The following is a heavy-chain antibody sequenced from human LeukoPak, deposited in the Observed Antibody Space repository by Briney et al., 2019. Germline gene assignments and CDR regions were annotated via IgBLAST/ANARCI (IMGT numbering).Heavy chain of an antibody. Sequence: SETLSLTXAVYGGSFRGYYWSWIRQPPGKGLEWIGEINHSGSTNYNPSLKSRVTISVDTSKNQFSLKLSSVTAADTAVYYCARAEYCSSTSCYTVEYYFDYWGQGTLVTVSS. J-gene: IGHJ4*02. CDR2: INHSGST. CDR3: ARAEYCSSTSCYTVEYYFDY. D-gene: IGHD2-2*02. V-gene: IGHV4-34*01. CDR1: GGSFRGYY.